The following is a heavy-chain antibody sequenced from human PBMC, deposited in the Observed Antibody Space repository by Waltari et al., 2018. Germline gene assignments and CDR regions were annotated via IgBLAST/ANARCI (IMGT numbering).Heavy chain of an antibody. CDR1: GFTFSSYW. V-gene: IGHV3-7*01. D-gene: IGHD5-12*01. Sequence: EVQLVESGGGLVQPGGSLRLSCAASGFTFSSYWMSWVRQAPGKGLEWVANIKQDGSEKDYVDSVKGRFTISRDNAKNSLYLQLNSLRAEDTAVYYCARGNGYSLRWPLYYFDYWGQGTLVTVPS. J-gene: IGHJ4*02. CDR3: ARGNGYSLRWPLYYFDY. CDR2: IKQDGSEK.